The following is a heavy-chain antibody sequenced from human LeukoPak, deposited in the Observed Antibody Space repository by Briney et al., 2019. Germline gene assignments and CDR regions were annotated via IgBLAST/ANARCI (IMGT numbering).Heavy chain of an antibody. J-gene: IGHJ4*02. V-gene: IGHV3-30*04. D-gene: IGHD4-17*01. CDR1: GFPFSNYA. CDR3: ARGSFLDYGDYYFDY. CDR2: ISYDGSAK. Sequence: GGSLRLSCAATGFPFSNYAMHWVRQAPDKGLQWVALISYDGSAKYYADSVKGRFTISRDNSKNTLFLQMNSLRAEDTAMYYCARGSFLDYGDYYFDYWGQGTLVTVSS.